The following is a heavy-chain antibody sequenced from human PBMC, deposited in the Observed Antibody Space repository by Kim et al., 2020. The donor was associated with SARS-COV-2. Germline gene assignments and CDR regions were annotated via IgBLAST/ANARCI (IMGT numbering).Heavy chain of an antibody. J-gene: IGHJ4*02. V-gene: IGHV4-39*01. CDR2: IYYSGST. D-gene: IGHD6-25*01. CDR3: ARRRSSAEGVGFDY. CDR1: GGSISSSSYY. Sequence: SETLSLTCTVSGGSISSSSYYWGWIRQPPGKGLEWIGSIYYSGSTYYNPSLKSRVTISIDTSKNQFSLKLSSVTAEDTAVYYCARRRSSAEGVGFDYWGQGTLVTVSS.